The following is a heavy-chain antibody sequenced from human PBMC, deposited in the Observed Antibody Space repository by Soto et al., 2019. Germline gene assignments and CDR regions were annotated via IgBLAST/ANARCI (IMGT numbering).Heavy chain of an antibody. CDR3: ARGGLGTYLLDY. J-gene: IGHJ4*02. V-gene: IGHV3-74*01. D-gene: IGHD3-10*01. CDR2: IKGDESST. CDR1: GFTFNSHW. Sequence: EVQLVESGGGLVQPGGSLRLSCAASGFTFNSHWMHWVRQAPGKGLVWVSRIKGDESSTSYADSVKGRFTISRDNAKNTLYLQMNSLRADETAVYDCARGGLGTYLLDYWGQGALVTVSS.